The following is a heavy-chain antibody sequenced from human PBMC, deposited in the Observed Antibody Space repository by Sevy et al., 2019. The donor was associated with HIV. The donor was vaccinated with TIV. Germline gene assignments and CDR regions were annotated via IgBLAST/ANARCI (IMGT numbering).Heavy chain of an antibody. CDR1: GGSISSGSYY. CDR2: IYTSGST. V-gene: IGHV4-61*02. D-gene: IGHD6-19*01. J-gene: IGHJ3*02. Sequence: SETLSLTCTVSGGSISSGSYYWSWIRQPAGKGLEWIGRIYTSGSTNYNPSLKSRVTISVDTSKNQFSLKLSSVTAADTAVYYCARSRGSGWSDAFDIWGQGTMVTVSS. CDR3: ARSRGSGWSDAFDI.